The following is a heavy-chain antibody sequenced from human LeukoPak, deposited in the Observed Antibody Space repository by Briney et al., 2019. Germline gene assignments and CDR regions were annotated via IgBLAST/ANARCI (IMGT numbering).Heavy chain of an antibody. CDR1: GGSISSYY. Sequence: KPSETLSLTCTVSGGSISSYYWSWIRQPAGKGLEWIGRIHTSGSTNYNPSLKSRLTMSVDTSKNQFSLKLSSVTAADTAVYYCARSPYCSSTSCYGYNWFDPWGQGTLVTVSS. J-gene: IGHJ5*02. CDR2: IHTSGST. D-gene: IGHD2-2*01. V-gene: IGHV4-4*07. CDR3: ARSPYCSSTSCYGYNWFDP.